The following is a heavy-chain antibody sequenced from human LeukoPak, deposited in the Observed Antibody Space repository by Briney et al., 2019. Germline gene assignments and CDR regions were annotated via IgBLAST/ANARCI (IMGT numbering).Heavy chain of an antibody. D-gene: IGHD2-2*01. J-gene: IGHJ3*02. V-gene: IGHV3-21*01. Sequence: GGSLRLSCAASGFTFSSYSMNWVRQAPGKGLEWVSSISSSSSYIYYADSVKGRFTISRDNAKNSLYLQMNSLRAEDTAVYYCARDLTWTRGAFDIWGQGTMVTVSS. CDR1: GFTFSSYS. CDR3: ARDLTWTRGAFDI. CDR2: ISSSSSYI.